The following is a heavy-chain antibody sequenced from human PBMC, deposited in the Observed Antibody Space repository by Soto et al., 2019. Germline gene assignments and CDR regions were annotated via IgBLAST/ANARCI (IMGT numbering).Heavy chain of an antibody. CDR1: GNSISGGGYY. CDR3: ARVPYVEDTYYYFDY. V-gene: IGHV4-31*03. D-gene: IGHD3-10*02. CDR2: ISFRGRT. Sequence: QVQLQESGPGLVKASQTLSLICTVSGNSISGGGYYWTWIRQHPGKGLEWIGYISFRGRTFYNPSLKSRVTMSVDTSSNHFSLRLSSVTAADTAVYYCARVPYVEDTYYYFDYWGQGSLVTVSS. J-gene: IGHJ4*02.